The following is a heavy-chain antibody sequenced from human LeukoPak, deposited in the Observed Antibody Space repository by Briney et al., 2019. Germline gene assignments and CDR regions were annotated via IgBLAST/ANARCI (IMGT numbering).Heavy chain of an antibody. J-gene: IGHJ3*02. Sequence: SETLSLTCTVSGGSISSYYWSWIRQPPGKGLEWIGYIYYSGSTNYNPSLKSRVTISVDTSKNQFSLKLSSVTAADTAVYYCAADIYSSDAFDIWGQGTMVTVSS. D-gene: IGHD2-15*01. CDR3: AADIYSSDAFDI. CDR2: IYYSGST. V-gene: IGHV4-59*01. CDR1: GGSISSYY.